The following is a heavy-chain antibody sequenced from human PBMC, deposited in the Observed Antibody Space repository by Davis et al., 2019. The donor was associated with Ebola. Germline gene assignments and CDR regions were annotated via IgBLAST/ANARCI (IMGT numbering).Heavy chain of an antibody. CDR2: IKEDGSKE. Sequence: PGGSLRLSCAASGFSFSSYWMHWVRQAPGKGLECVAHIKEDGSKEFYVDSVKGRFTISRDNAKSSLYLQMNSLRAEDTAVYYCARGSRNMDVWGQGTTVTVSS. CDR1: GFSFSSYW. V-gene: IGHV3-7*03. CDR3: ARGSRNMDV. J-gene: IGHJ6*02.